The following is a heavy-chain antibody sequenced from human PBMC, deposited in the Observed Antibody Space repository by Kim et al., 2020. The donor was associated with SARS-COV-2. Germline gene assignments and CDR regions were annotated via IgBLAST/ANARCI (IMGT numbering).Heavy chain of an antibody. CDR1: GGSFSGYY. V-gene: IGHV4-34*01. D-gene: IGHD2-2*01. Sequence: SETLSLTCAVYGGSFSGYYWSWIRQPPGKGLEWIAEINHSGSTNYNPSLKSRVTISVDTSKNQFSLKLSSVTAADTAVYYCARGRSTSWYYYYMDVCGKGTTVTVSS. J-gene: IGHJ6*03. CDR3: ARGRSTSWYYYYMDV. CDR2: INHSGST.